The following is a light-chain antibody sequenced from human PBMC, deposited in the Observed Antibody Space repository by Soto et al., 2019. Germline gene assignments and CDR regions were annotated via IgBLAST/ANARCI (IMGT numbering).Light chain of an antibody. CDR3: QSYDSSLSGPWV. CDR2: GNS. V-gene: IGLV1-40*01. Sequence: QSVLTQPPSVSGAPGQRVTIPCTESSSNIGAGYDVHWYQQLPGTAPKLLIYGNSNRPSGVPDRFSGSKSGTSASLAITGLQAEDEADYYCQSYDSSLSGPWVFGGGTKLTVL. J-gene: IGLJ3*02. CDR1: SSNIGAGYD.